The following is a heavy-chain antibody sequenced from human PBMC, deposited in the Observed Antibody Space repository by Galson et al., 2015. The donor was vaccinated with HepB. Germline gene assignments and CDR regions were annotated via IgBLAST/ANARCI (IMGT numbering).Heavy chain of an antibody. CDR3: ARDFHSITMIRGFDY. Sequence: SLRLSCAASGFTFGSYNMDWVRQAPEKGLEWVSSISGSSSHIYYAESVKGRFTISRDNAENSLYLQMNSLRAEDTAVYYCARDFHSITMIRGFDYWGQGALVIVSS. CDR1: GFTFGSYN. V-gene: IGHV3-21*01. D-gene: IGHD3-10*01. CDR2: ISGSSSHI. J-gene: IGHJ4*02.